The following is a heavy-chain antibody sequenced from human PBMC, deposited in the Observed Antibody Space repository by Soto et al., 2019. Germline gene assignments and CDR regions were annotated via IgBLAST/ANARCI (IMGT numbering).Heavy chain of an antibody. CDR1: GGSFSGYY. CDR2: INHSGST. Sequence: QVQLQQWGAGLLKPSETLSLTCAVYGGSFSGYYWSWIRQPPGKGLEWIGEINHSGSTNYNPSLKSRVTISVDTSKNQFSLKLSSVTAADTAVYYCARGQEAGLYSSGSPVDYWGQGTLVTVSS. V-gene: IGHV4-34*01. D-gene: IGHD6-19*01. CDR3: ARGQEAGLYSSGSPVDY. J-gene: IGHJ4*02.